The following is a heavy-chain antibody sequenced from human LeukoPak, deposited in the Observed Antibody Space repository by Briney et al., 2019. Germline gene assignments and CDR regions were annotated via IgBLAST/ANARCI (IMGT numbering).Heavy chain of an antibody. CDR2: IYYSGST. Sequence: SETLSLTCTVSGGSISSYYWSWIRQPPGKGLEWIGYIYYSGSTNYNPSLKSRVTISVDTSKNQFSLKLSSVTAADTAVYYCARGVYIAADQYGCWGQGTLVTVSS. CDR1: GGSISSYY. CDR3: ARGVYIAADQYGC. V-gene: IGHV4-59*01. D-gene: IGHD6-13*01. J-gene: IGHJ4*02.